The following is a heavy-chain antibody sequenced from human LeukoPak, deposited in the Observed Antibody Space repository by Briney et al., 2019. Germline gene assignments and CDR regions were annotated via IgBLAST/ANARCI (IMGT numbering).Heavy chain of an antibody. J-gene: IGHJ4*02. Sequence: SETLSLTCTVSGGSISSYYWSWIRQPAGKGLEWIGRIYTSGSTNYNPSLKSRVTMSVDTSKNQFSLNMSSVSAADTAMYYCARAASMILPFYFDYWGQGTLVTVSS. D-gene: IGHD3-22*01. V-gene: IGHV4-4*07. CDR1: GGSISSYY. CDR2: IYTSGST. CDR3: ARAASMILPFYFDY.